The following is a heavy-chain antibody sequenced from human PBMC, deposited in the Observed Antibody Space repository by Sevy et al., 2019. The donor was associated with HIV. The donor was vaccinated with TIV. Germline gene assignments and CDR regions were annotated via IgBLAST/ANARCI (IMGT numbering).Heavy chain of an antibody. CDR2: ISYDGSNK. CDR1: GFTFSSHA. V-gene: IGHV3-30-3*01. CDR3: AREVALFSSGWYEYFDY. D-gene: IGHD6-19*01. J-gene: IGHJ4*02. Sequence: GGSLRLSCAASGFTFSSHAMHWVRQAPGKGLEWVAVISYDGSNKYHAHSVKGRFTISRDNSKNTLYLQMNTLSVEDTAVYYCAREVALFSSGWYEYFDYWGQGTLVTVSS.